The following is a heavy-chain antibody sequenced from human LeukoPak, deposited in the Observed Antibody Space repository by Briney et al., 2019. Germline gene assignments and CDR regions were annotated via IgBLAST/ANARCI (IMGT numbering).Heavy chain of an antibody. D-gene: IGHD4-11*01. CDR2: IKQGGSEI. CDR1: GFTFSRFW. Sequence: GGSLRLSCSASGFTFSRFWMSWVRQAPGKGLEYVALIKQGGSEIYHMDSVKGRFTISRDDATDSLYLQMNSLRVEDTALYYCARDRESESDSEGDYWGQGTLVTVSS. J-gene: IGHJ4*02. CDR3: ARDRESESDSEGDY. V-gene: IGHV3-7*01.